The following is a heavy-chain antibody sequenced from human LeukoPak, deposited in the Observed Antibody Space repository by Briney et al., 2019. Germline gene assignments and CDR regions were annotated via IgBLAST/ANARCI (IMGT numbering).Heavy chain of an antibody. Sequence: ASVKVSCKFSGYTLTELSMHWVRQAPGKGLEWMGGFDPEDGETIYAQKFQGRVTMTEDTSTDTAYMELSSLRSEDTAVYYCATNIPRYYYYYGMDVWGQGTTVTVSS. CDR1: GYTLTELS. CDR3: ATNIPRYYYYYGMDV. J-gene: IGHJ6*02. V-gene: IGHV1-24*01. D-gene: IGHD1/OR15-1a*01. CDR2: FDPEDGET.